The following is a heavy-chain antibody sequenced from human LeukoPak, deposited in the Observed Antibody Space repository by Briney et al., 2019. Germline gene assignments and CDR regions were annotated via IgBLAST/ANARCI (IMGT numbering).Heavy chain of an antibody. Sequence: SETLSLTCTVSGGSISSYYWSWIRQTPGKGLEWIGYIYHSGSTYDNPSLKSRVTISADRSKNQFSLKLSSVTAADTAVYYCARGSSHDAFDIWGQGTMVTVSS. CDR2: IYHSGST. D-gene: IGHD6-6*01. CDR1: GGSISSYY. V-gene: IGHV4-59*12. J-gene: IGHJ3*02. CDR3: ARGSSHDAFDI.